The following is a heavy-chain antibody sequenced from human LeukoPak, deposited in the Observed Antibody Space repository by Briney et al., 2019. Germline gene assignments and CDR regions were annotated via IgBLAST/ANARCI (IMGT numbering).Heavy chain of an antibody. J-gene: IGHJ3*02. CDR1: GGSISSSSYY. D-gene: IGHD2-15*01. V-gene: IGHV4-39*07. CDR3: ARGEGYCSGGSCPDDAFDI. CDR2: IYHSGST. Sequence: SETLSLTCTVSGGSISSSSYYWGWIRQPPGKGLEWIGSIYHSGSTYYNPSLKSRVTIAVETSKNQFSLKLSSVTAADKAVYYCARGEGYCSGGSCPDDAFDIWGQGTMVTVSS.